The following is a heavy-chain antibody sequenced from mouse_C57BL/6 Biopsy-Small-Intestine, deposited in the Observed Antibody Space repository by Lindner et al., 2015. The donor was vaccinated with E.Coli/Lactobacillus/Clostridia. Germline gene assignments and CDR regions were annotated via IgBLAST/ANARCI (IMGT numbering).Heavy chain of an antibody. D-gene: IGHD1-1*01. J-gene: IGHJ2*01. CDR3: ARHGSSSFDY. Sequence: VQLQESGPELVKPGASVKISCKASGYAFSSPWMNWVKQRPGKGLEWIGRIYPGDGDTNYNGKFKGKATLTADKSSSTAYMQLSSLTSEDSAVYFCARHGSSSFDYWGQGTTLTVSS. CDR2: IYPGDGDT. CDR1: GYAFSSPW. V-gene: IGHV1-82*01.